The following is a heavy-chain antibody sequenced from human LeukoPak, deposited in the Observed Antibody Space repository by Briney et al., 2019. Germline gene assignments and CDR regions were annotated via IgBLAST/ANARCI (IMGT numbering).Heavy chain of an antibody. J-gene: IGHJ4*02. V-gene: IGHV1-2*02. CDR2: INPNSGGT. CDR3: ARDASDIGSGYFDY. D-gene: IGHD3-3*01. CDR1: GYTFTGYY. Sequence: ASVRPSCKASGYTFTGYYMHWVRQAPGHGLEWMGWINPNSGGTNYAQKFQGRVTMTRDTSISAAYMELSRLRSDETAVYYCARDASDIGSGYFDYWGQGTLVTVSS.